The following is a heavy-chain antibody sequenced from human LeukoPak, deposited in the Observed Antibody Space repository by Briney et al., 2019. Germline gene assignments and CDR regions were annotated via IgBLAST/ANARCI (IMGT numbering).Heavy chain of an antibody. CDR1: GFTFSDYY. CDR2: ISSSSDT. J-gene: IGHJ1*01. Sequence: GGSLRLSCAASGFTFSDYYLTWIRQAPGKGLEWVSYISSSSDTNYAGSVRGRFTISRDNANKSLYLQMNSLRDEDTAVYYCARVGATWYFQHWGQGALVTVSS. V-gene: IGHV3-11*06. D-gene: IGHD1-26*01. CDR3: ARVGATWYFQH.